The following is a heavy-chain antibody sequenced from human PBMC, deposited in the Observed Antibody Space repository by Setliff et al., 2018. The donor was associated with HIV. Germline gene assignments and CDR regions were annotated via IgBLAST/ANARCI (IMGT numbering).Heavy chain of an antibody. CDR1: GFTFSSYS. J-gene: IGHJ4*02. D-gene: IGHD2-15*01. CDR2: ISGDSNII. V-gene: IGHV3-48*01. Sequence: GSLRLSCTASGFTFSSYSMNWVRQAPGRGLEWVSYISGDSNIIDYADSVKGRFTISRDNSKNTVFLQMNSLRAEDTAVYFCAKHHYCSGSSCSYDFWGRGTLVTVSS. CDR3: AKHHYCSGSSCSYDF.